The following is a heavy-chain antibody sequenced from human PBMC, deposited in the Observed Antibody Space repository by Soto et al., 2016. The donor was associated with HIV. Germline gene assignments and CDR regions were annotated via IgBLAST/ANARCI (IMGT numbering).Heavy chain of an antibody. J-gene: IGHJ4*02. CDR1: GFTFSSYS. Sequence: EVQLVESGGGLVKPGGSLRLSCAASGFTFSSYSMNWVRQAPGKGLEWVSSISSSSSYIYYADSVKGRFTISRDNAKNSLYLQMNSLRAEDTAVYYCATQNNVWSMYYFDYWGQGTLVTVSS. CDR2: ISSSSSYI. V-gene: IGHV3-21*01. D-gene: IGHD3-10*01. CDR3: ATQNNVWSMYYFDY.